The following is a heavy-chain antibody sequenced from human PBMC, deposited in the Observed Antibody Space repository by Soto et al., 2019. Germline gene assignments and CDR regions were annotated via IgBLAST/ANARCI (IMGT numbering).Heavy chain of an antibody. CDR1: GYSFTSYW. J-gene: IGHJ5*02. V-gene: IGHV5-51*01. D-gene: IGHD6-13*01. Sequence: PGESLKISCKGSGYSFTSYWIGWVRQMPGKGLEWMGIIYPGDSDTRYSPSFQGQVTISADKSISTAYLQWSSLKASDTAMYYCARHRGDSSSWYRGWFDPWGQGTLVTVSS. CDR3: ARHRGDSSSWYRGWFDP. CDR2: IYPGDSDT.